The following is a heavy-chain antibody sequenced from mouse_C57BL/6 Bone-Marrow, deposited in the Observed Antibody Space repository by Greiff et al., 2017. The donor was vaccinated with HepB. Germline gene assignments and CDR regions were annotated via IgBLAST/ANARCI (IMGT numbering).Heavy chain of an antibody. J-gene: IGHJ2*01. CDR2: ISDGGSYT. V-gene: IGHV5-4*01. D-gene: IGHD1-1*01. Sequence: EVQVVESGGGLVKPGGSLKLSCAASGFTFSSYAMSWVRQTPEKRLEWVATISDGGSYTYYPDNVKGRFTISRDNAKNNLYLQMSHLKSEDTAMYYCARDPSTVVAEYYFDYWGQGTTLTVSS. CDR1: GFTFSSYA. CDR3: ARDPSTVVAEYYFDY.